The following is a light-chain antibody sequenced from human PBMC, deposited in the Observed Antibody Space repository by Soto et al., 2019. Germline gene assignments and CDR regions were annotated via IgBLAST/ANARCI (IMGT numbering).Light chain of an antibody. J-gene: IGKJ5*01. Sequence: DIQMTQSPSSLSASGVDRVTITCRASQSIGYYLNWYQQKPGKAPQLLIYAASNLQSGVPSRFSGSGSGTDFTLTINSLLPEDFATYHCQQAYSTPRLTFGQGTRLEI. CDR3: QQAYSTPRLT. V-gene: IGKV1-39*01. CDR2: AAS. CDR1: QSIGYY.